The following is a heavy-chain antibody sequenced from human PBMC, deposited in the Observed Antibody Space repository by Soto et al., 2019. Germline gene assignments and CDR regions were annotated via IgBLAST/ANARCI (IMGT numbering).Heavy chain of an antibody. CDR1: GYTFTSYG. V-gene: IGHV1-18*01. J-gene: IGHJ6*02. CDR3: ARVRVTGYCSSTSCMYYYYYGMDV. D-gene: IGHD2-2*01. Sequence: RASVKVSCKASGYTFTSYGISWVRQAPGQGLEWMGWISAYNGNTNYAQKLQGRVTMTTDTSTSTAYMELRSLRSDDTAVYYCARVRVTGYCSSTSCMYYYYYGMDVWGQGTTVTVSS. CDR2: ISAYNGNT.